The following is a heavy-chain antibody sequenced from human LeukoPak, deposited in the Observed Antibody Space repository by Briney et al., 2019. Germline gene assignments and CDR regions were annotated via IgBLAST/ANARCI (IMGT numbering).Heavy chain of an antibody. CDR1: GFTFSSYA. D-gene: IGHD2-2*01. Sequence: GGSLRLSCAASGFTFSSYAMSWVRQAPGKGLEWVSSISSSSSYIYYADSVKGRFTISRDNAKNSLYLQMNSLRAEDTAVYHCALSSIHKDYYFGMDVWGQGTTVTVSS. CDR2: ISSSSSYI. CDR3: ALSSIHKDYYFGMDV. V-gene: IGHV3-21*04. J-gene: IGHJ6*02.